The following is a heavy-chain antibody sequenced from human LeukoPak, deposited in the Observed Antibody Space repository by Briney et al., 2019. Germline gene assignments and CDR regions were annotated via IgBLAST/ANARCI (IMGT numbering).Heavy chain of an antibody. CDR1: GGSISSGDYY. CDR3: ARVTQGWSTSYNWFDP. CDR2: IYYGGST. V-gene: IGHV4-30-4*01. Sequence: PSETLSLTCTVSGGSISSGDYYWSWIRQPPGKGLEWIGYIYYGGSTYYNPSLKSRVTISVDTSKNQFSLKLSSVTAADTAVYYCARVTQGWSTSYNWFDPWGQGTLVTVSS. J-gene: IGHJ5*02. D-gene: IGHD1-26*01.